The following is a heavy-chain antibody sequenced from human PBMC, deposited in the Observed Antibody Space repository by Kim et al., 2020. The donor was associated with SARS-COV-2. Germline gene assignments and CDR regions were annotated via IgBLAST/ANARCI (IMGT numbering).Heavy chain of an antibody. CDR1: GGSFSGYY. CDR3: ARGVDYDILTGSKAFDI. J-gene: IGHJ3*02. D-gene: IGHD3-9*01. Sequence: SETLSLTCAVYGGSFSGYYWSWIRQPPGKGLEWIGEINHSGSTNYNPSLKSRVTISVDTSKNQFSLKLSSVTAADTAVYYCARGVDYDILTGSKAFDIWGQGTMVTVSS. V-gene: IGHV4-34*01. CDR2: INHSGST.